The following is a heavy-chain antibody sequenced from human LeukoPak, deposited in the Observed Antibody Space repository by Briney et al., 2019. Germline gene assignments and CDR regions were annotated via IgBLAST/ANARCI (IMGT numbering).Heavy chain of an antibody. CDR1: ELTFTSYA. CDR3: AKPYPRSRYIEY. D-gene: IGHD3-16*02. V-gene: IGHV3-23*01. Sequence: GGSLRLSCAASELTFTSYAMSWGGKAPGKGLEWVSAISGSGGSTYYADSVKGRFTISRENSKNTLYLRMNSRRARDPAVYYCAKPYPRSRYIEYWGQGTLVTVSS. CDR2: ISGSGGST. J-gene: IGHJ4*02.